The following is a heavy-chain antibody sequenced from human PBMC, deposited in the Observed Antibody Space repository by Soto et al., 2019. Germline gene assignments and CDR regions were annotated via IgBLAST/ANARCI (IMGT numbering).Heavy chain of an antibody. CDR2: INAGNGNT. CDR1: GYTFTSYA. Sequence: QVHLVQSGAEVRKPGASVKVSCKASGYTFTSYAMHWVRQAPGQRLEWMGWINAGNGNTKYSQKFQVRVTITRDTSASTAYMELSSLRSEDTAVYYCARGLNGYLHYFDYWGQGTLVTVSS. V-gene: IGHV1-3*01. J-gene: IGHJ4*02. D-gene: IGHD5-18*01. CDR3: ARGLNGYLHYFDY.